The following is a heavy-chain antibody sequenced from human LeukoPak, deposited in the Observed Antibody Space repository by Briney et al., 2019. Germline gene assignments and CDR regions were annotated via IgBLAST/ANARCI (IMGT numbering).Heavy chain of an antibody. CDR1: GGSIGSGGYS. J-gene: IGHJ5*02. CDR2: IYYSGST. V-gene: IGHV4-61*08. Sequence: SQTLSLTCAVSGGSIGSGGYSWSWIRQPPGKGLEWIGYIYYSGSTNYNPSLKSRVTISVDTSKNQFSLKLSSVTAADTAVYYCARDGALVRGLLRRWFDPWGQGTLVTVSS. CDR3: ARDGALVRGLLRRWFDP. D-gene: IGHD3-10*01.